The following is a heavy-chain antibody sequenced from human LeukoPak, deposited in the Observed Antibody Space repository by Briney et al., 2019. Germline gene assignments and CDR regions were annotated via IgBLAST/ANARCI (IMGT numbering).Heavy chain of an antibody. J-gene: IGHJ5*02. CDR2: ISSSSYI. CDR1: GFTFSSYS. Sequence: PGGSLRLSCAASGFTFSSYSMNWVRQAPGKGLEWVSSISSSSYIYYADSVKGRFTISRDNTKNSLYLQMNSLRAEGTAVYYCARDPSIAAHNWFDPWGQGTLVTVSS. D-gene: IGHD6-6*01. CDR3: ARDPSIAAHNWFDP. V-gene: IGHV3-21*01.